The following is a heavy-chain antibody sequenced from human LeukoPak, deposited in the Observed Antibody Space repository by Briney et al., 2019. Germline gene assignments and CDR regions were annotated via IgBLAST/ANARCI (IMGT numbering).Heavy chain of an antibody. CDR1: GGSISSYY. Sequence: PSETLSLTCTVSGGSISSYYWSWIRQPAGKGLEWIGRIYTSGSTNYNPSLKSRVTMSVGTSKNQFSLKLSSVTAADTVVYYCAREYYDSSGYYGSGYYYGMDVWGQGTTVTVSS. V-gene: IGHV4-4*07. D-gene: IGHD3-22*01. J-gene: IGHJ6*02. CDR2: IYTSGST. CDR3: AREYYDSSGYYGSGYYYGMDV.